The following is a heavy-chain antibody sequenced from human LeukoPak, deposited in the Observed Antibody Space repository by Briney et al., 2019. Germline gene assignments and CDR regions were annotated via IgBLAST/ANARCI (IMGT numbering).Heavy chain of an antibody. CDR1: GGTFSSYA. CDR2: IIPIFGTA. V-gene: IGHV1-69*13. CDR3: ARSRGGWSCMDV. Sequence: ASVKVSCKASGGTFSSYAISWVRQAPGQGLEWMGGIIPIFGTANYAQKFQGRVTITADESTSTAYMELSSLRSEDTAVYHCARSRGGWSCMDVWGKGTTVTVSS. D-gene: IGHD6-19*01. J-gene: IGHJ6*04.